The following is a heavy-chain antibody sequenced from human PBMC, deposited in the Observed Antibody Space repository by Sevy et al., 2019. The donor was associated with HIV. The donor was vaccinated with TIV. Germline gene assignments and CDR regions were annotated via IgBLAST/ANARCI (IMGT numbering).Heavy chain of an antibody. D-gene: IGHD5-12*01. CDR2: MNPNSGIT. CDR1: GYTFTSSD. CDR3: ARVALVDSVADQTYFFDD. V-gene: IGHV1-8*01. Sequence: ASVKVSCKASGYTFTSSDISWVRQATGQGLEWMGWMNPNSGITAYAQKFQGRVTMTRDTSIGTAYMELSSLTSDDTAVYYCARVALVDSVADQTYFFDDWGQGTLVTVSS. J-gene: IGHJ4*02.